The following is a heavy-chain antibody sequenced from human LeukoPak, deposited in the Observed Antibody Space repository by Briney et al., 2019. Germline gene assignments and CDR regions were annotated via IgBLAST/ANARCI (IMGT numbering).Heavy chain of an antibody. Sequence: ASVKVSCKASGYTFTGYYMHWVRQAPGQGLEWMGWINPNSGGTNYAQKFQGRVTMTRDTSISTAYMELSSLRSEDTAVYYCARGHFDIVVVVAAEYYFDYWGQGTLVTVSS. J-gene: IGHJ4*02. D-gene: IGHD2-15*01. CDR3: ARGHFDIVVVVAAEYYFDY. CDR1: GYTFTGYY. V-gene: IGHV1-2*02. CDR2: INPNSGGT.